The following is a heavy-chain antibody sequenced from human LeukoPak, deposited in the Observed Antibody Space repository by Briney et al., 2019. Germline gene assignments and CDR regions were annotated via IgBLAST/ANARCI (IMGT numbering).Heavy chain of an antibody. D-gene: IGHD2-15*01. CDR1: GFTDSSNF. V-gene: IGHV3-66*01. J-gene: IGHJ4*02. CDR3: ARDRLPAHYLDY. Sequence: GGSLRLSCAASGFTDSSNFMSWVHQAPGKGLEWVSIVYAGGDTFYADSVKARFTISRDNSKNTLYLQMNSLRAEDTAVYYCARDRLPAHYLDYWGQGTLVTVSS. CDR2: VYAGGDT.